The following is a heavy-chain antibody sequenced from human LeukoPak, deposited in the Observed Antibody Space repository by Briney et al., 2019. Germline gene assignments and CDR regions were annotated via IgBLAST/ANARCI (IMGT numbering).Heavy chain of an antibody. D-gene: IGHD4-17*01. CDR2: ISSTSSTI. Sequence: GGSLRLSCAASAFTFNTYSMNWVRQAPGKGLEWVSYISSTSSTIYYADSVKGRFTISRDNAKNSLYLQMNSLRVEDTAVYYCARVEGYGDYPWGQGTLVTVSS. J-gene: IGHJ5*02. CDR1: AFTFNTYS. CDR3: ARVEGYGDYP. V-gene: IGHV3-48*01.